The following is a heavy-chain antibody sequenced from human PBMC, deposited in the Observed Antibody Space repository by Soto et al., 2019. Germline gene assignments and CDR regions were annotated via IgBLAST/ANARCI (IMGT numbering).Heavy chain of an antibody. Sequence: GWSLRLSCAASGFTFSSYAMSWVRQAPGKGLEWVSAISGSGGSTYYADSVKGRFTISRDNSKNTLYLQMNSLRAEDTAVYYCAKNRIAAAGKTLNWFDPWGQGTLVTVSS. CDR1: GFTFSSYA. D-gene: IGHD6-13*01. CDR3: AKNRIAAAGKTLNWFDP. V-gene: IGHV3-23*01. CDR2: ISGSGGST. J-gene: IGHJ5*02.